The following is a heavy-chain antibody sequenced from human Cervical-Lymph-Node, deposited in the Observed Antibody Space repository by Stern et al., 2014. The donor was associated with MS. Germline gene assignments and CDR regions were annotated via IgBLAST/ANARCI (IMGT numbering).Heavy chain of an antibody. CDR2: FYPGDSDT. V-gene: IGHV5-51*01. D-gene: IGHD6-19*01. Sequence: VQLVESGAEVKKSGESLTISCRGSGYSFSTYWIGWVRQMSGKGLEWMGIFYPGDSDTRYSPSFQGQVTISFDASISTAFLHWSSLRASDTATYYCARSPSGVSDPHYFDSWGQGTPVNVLS. CDR1: GYSFSTYW. J-gene: IGHJ4*02. CDR3: ARSPSGVSDPHYFDS.